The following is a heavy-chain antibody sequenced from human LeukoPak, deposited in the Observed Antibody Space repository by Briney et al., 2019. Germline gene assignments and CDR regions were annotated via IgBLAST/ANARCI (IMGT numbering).Heavy chain of an antibody. D-gene: IGHD3-10*01. J-gene: IGHJ4*02. CDR3: AKDQPTLGGSGSYYLDY. CDR2: ISGSGGST. V-gene: IGHV3-23*01. Sequence: PGGSLRLSCAASGFTFSSYAMSWVRQAPGKGLEWVSAISGSGGSTYYADSVKGRFTISRDNSKNTLYLQMNSLRAEDTAVYYCAKDQPTLGGSGSYYLDYWAREPWSPSPQ. CDR1: GFTFSSYA.